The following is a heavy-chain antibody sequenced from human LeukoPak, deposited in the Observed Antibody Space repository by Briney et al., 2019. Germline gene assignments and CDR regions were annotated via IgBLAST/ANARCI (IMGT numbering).Heavy chain of an antibody. Sequence: HGESLKVSCKGSGYSFTSYWISWVRPMAGKGLELMGRIDPSDSYTNYSPSFQGHLTISAAKSISTAYLQWTSLKASDTAMYNCARDSYCSGGSGYYYFDYWGQGTLVTVSS. J-gene: IGHJ4*02. D-gene: IGHD2-15*01. V-gene: IGHV5-10-1*01. CDR3: ARDSYCSGGSGYYYFDY. CDR2: IDPSDSYT. CDR1: GYSFTSYW.